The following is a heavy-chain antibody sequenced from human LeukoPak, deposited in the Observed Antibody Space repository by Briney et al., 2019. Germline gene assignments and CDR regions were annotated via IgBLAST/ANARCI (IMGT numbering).Heavy chain of an antibody. D-gene: IGHD6-6*01. CDR3: VRRGSSSSFDY. J-gene: IGHJ4*02. CDR2: IWSRGTTK. CDR1: GSTFSDSD. V-gene: IGHV3-33*08. Sequence: GRSLRLSCAASGSTFSDSDMHWVRQAPGKGLEWVALIWSRGTTKYYADSLKGRFTISRDNSNNTLYLQMNSLSAEDTAVYFCVRRGSSSSFDYWGQGTLVTVSS.